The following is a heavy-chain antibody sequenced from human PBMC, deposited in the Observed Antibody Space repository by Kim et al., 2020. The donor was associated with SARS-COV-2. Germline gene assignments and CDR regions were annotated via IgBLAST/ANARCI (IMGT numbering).Heavy chain of an antibody. V-gene: IGHV1-18*01. Sequence: YAQKLQGRVTMTTDTSTSTAYMELRSLRSDDTAVYYCARGIAAHPYYFDYWGQGTLVTVSS. CDR3: ARGIAAHPYYFDY. J-gene: IGHJ4*02. D-gene: IGHD6-13*01.